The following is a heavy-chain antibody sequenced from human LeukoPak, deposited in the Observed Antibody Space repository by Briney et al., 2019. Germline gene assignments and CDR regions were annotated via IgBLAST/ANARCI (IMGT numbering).Heavy chain of an antibody. CDR1: GYTLTELS. CDR3: ARDPYSGSYYGVGYYYYYMDV. CDR2: FDPGDGET. Sequence: EASVKVSCKVSGYTLTELSMNWVRQAPGKGLEWMGGFDPGDGETFYAQKFQGRVTMTEDTSTDTAYMELSSLRSEDTAVYYCARDPYSGSYYGVGYYYYYMDVWGKGTTVTVSS. V-gene: IGHV1-24*01. J-gene: IGHJ6*03. D-gene: IGHD1-26*01.